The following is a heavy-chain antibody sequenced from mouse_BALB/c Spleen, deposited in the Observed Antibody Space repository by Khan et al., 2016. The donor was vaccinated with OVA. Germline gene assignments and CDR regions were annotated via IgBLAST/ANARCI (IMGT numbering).Heavy chain of an antibody. V-gene: IGHV1-4*01. Sequence: QIQLVQSGAELARPGASVKMSCKASGYTFTSYTIHWIKLRPGQGLDWIGFINPSNGYTNYNQKFKDKATLTADKSSTTVYMQLSSLTSDDSAVYNCVRDGAYHRNDGWFAYWGQGTLVTVSA. J-gene: IGHJ3*01. CDR2: INPSNGYT. CDR3: VRDGAYHRNDGWFAY. D-gene: IGHD2-14*01. CDR1: GYTFTSYT.